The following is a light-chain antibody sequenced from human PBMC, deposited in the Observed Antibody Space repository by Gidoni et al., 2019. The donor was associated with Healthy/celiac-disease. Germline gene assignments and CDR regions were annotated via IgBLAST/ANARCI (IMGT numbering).Light chain of an antibody. V-gene: IGKV3-15*01. CDR1: QSVSSN. J-gene: IGKJ4*01. Sequence: ERVMTQSPVTLSVSLGERATLSCRARQSVSSNLAWYQQKPGQAPRLLIYGASTRATGIPARFSGSGSGTEFTLTISSLQSEDFAVYYCQQYNNWPLLTFXGXTKVEIK. CDR2: GAS. CDR3: QQYNNWPLLT.